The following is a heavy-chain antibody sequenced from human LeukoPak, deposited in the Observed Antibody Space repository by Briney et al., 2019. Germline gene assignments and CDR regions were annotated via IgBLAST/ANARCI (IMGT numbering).Heavy chain of an antibody. D-gene: IGHD5-18*01. Sequence: ASVKVSCKASGYTFTSYGISWVRQAPGQGLEWMGWISAYNGNTNHAQKLQGRVTMTTDTSTSTAYMELRSLRSDDTAVYYCAREFRGYSYGYGPTFDYWGQGTLVTVSS. CDR1: GYTFTSYG. V-gene: IGHV1-18*01. CDR2: ISAYNGNT. CDR3: AREFRGYSYGYGPTFDY. J-gene: IGHJ4*02.